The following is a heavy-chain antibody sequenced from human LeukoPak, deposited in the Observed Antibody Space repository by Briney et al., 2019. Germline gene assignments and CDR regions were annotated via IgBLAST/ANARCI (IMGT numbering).Heavy chain of an antibody. V-gene: IGHV4-61*02. CDR2: IYTSGST. CDR1: GGSISSGSYY. D-gene: IGHD6-13*01. Sequence: SETLSLTCTVSGGSISSGSYYWSWIRQPAGKGLEWIGRIYTSGSTNYNPSLKSRVTISVDTSKNQFSLKLSSVTAADTAVYYCARDHSSSSSGILGYWGQGTLVTVSS. CDR3: ARDHSSSSSGILGY. J-gene: IGHJ4*02.